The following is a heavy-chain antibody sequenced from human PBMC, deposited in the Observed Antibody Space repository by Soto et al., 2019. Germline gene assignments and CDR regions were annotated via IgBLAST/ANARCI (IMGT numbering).Heavy chain of an antibody. Sequence: QVQLVESGGGVVQPGRSLRLSCAASGFTFSSYGMHWVRQAPGKGLEWVAVIWYDGSNKYYADSVKGRFTISRDNSKNTLYLQMNSLRAEDTAVYYCARDAGIAVAPDPYYCDYWGQGTLVTVSS. CDR3: ARDAGIAVAPDPYYCDY. CDR2: IWYDGSNK. J-gene: IGHJ4*02. D-gene: IGHD6-19*01. CDR1: GFTFSSYG. V-gene: IGHV3-33*01.